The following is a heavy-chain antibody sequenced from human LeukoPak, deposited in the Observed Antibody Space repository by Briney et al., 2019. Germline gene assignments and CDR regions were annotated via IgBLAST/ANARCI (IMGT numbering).Heavy chain of an antibody. D-gene: IGHD3-16*02. Sequence: PSETLSLTCAVYGGSFSGYYWSWIRQPPGKGLEWIGYIYYSGSTNYNPSLKSRVTISVDTSKNQFSLKLSSVTAADTAVYYCARGSDYVWGSYRYTAVDWFDPWGQGTLVTVSS. V-gene: IGHV4-59*01. CDR3: ARGSDYVWGSYRYTAVDWFDP. J-gene: IGHJ5*02. CDR2: IYYSGST. CDR1: GGSFSGYY.